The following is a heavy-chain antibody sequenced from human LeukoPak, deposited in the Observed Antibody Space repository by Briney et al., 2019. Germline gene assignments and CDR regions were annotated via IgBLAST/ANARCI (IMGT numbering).Heavy chain of an antibody. J-gene: IGHJ5*02. CDR1: GYTFTNYW. Sequence: GESLKISCKASGYTFTNYWIGWVRQMPGKDLEWMGTIYPGDSDTRYNPSFQGQVTISADKSISTAYLQWSSLRASDSAMYYCARRAYSHEWFDPWGQGTPVTVSS. CDR3: ARRAYSHEWFDP. CDR2: IYPGDSDT. V-gene: IGHV5-51*01. D-gene: IGHD5-12*01.